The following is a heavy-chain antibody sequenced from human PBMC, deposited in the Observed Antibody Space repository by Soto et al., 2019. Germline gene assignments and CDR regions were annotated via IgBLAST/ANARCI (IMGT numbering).Heavy chain of an antibody. Sequence: QVQLVQSGAEVKKPGASVKISCKASGYTFTRYTLNWVRQAHGQRLEWMGWINPDNGNTKSSQKFQDRVIIARDTAASTAYMDPSSLRSEDTTLYYCARGIATGQRDPWGQGTLVTVSS. CDR3: ARGIATGQRDP. D-gene: IGHD2-15*01. CDR1: GYTFTRYT. CDR2: INPDNGNT. V-gene: IGHV1-3*01. J-gene: IGHJ5*02.